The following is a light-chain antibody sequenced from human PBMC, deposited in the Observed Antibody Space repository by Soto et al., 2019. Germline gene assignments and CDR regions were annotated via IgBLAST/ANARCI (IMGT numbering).Light chain of an antibody. CDR1: QTVGMNY. J-gene: IGKJ5*01. CDR2: NAL. V-gene: IGKV3D-20*02. Sequence: EIVLTQSPGTLSLSPGERATLSCRASQTVGMNYLAWFQQKPGQAPKLLIYNALVRATGIPDRFSGSGSGTDFTLTISSLEPEDFAVYYCQQRSNWITFGQGTRLEIK. CDR3: QQRSNWIT.